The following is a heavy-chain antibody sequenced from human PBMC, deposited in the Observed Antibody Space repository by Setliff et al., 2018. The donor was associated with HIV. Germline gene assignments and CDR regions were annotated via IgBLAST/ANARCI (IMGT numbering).Heavy chain of an antibody. CDR2: INHSGNT. CDR3: ARGRDYYGSGSYYNGRANYYYYIDV. V-gene: IGHV4-34*01. D-gene: IGHD3-10*01. CDR1: GGSFSGYY. J-gene: IGHJ6*03. Sequence: TAETLSLTCAVYGGSFSGYYWSWIRQPPGKGLEWIGEINHSGNTNYSPSLKSRVTMSVDTSKNQFSLKLSSVTAADTAVYYCARGRDYYGSGSYYNGRANYYYYIDVWGKGTTVTVSS.